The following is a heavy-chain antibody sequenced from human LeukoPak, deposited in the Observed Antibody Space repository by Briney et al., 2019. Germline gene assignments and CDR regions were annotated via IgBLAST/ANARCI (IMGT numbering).Heavy chain of an antibody. CDR3: ARGSSDVYWYLDV. Sequence: SETLSLTCTVSGDTVSAFYWSWLRQSPGTGLEWIGFIHYPASTAYNPSLKSRVTISLETSRNQLSLMLTSLTPADTAMYYCARGSSDVYWYLDVWGRGTLVTVSS. CDR2: IHYPAST. D-gene: IGHD6-19*01. J-gene: IGHJ2*01. CDR1: GDTVSAFY. V-gene: IGHV4-59*02.